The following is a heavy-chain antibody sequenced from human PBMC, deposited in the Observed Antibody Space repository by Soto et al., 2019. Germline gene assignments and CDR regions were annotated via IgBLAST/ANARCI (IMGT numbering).Heavy chain of an antibody. Sequence: TLSLTCAISGDIVSSNSAAWNLIRHSPSRGLEWLGRTYYRPTRWYNDYAVSVKSRITVNPDTSKNQFSLHLNSVTPEDTAVYYWAGTTSLKWYYMEGCDQGNKLPVSS. CDR1: GDIVSSNSAA. J-gene: IGHJ6*03. V-gene: IGHV6-1*01. D-gene: IGHD1-7*01. CDR2: TYYRPTRWYN. CDR3: AGTTSLKWYYMEG.